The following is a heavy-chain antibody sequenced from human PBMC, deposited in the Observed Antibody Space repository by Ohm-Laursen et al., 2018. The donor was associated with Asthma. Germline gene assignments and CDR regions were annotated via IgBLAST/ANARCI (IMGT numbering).Heavy chain of an antibody. J-gene: IGHJ4*02. D-gene: IGHD3-16*02. CDR2: TDWDDDK. CDR3: ARTVITFGGVIVAQFDY. CDR1: GASVGSGSSF. V-gene: IGHV2-70*16. Sequence: SQTLSLTCSVSGASVGSGSSFWSWIRQPPGKALEWLARTDWDDDKFYSTSLKTRLTISKDTSKNQVVLTMTNMDPVDTATYYCARTVITFGGVIVAQFDYWGQGTLVTVSS.